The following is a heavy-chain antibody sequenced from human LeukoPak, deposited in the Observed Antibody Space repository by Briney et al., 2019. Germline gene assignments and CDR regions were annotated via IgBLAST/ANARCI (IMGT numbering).Heavy chain of an antibody. CDR1: GGSISSYY. Sequence: SETLSLTCTVSGGSISSYYWSWLRQPPGKGLEWIGYIYYSGSPNYNPSLKSRVTISVDTSKIQFSLKLSSVTAADTAVYYCARDRYSSSWLDYWGQGTLVTVSS. D-gene: IGHD6-13*01. J-gene: IGHJ4*02. CDR3: ARDRYSSSWLDY. V-gene: IGHV4-59*01. CDR2: IYYSGSP.